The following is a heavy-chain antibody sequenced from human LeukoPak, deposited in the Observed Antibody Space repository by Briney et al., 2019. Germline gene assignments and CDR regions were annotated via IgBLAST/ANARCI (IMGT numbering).Heavy chain of an antibody. CDR2: FSGSGGST. CDR3: AKGDYYDSSGYDY. D-gene: IGHD3-22*01. Sequence: GGSLRLSCAASGFTFSSYAISWVRQAPGKGLEGVSAFSGSGGSTYYADSVKGRFTISRDNSKDTLYLQMNSLRAEDTAVYYCAKGDYYDSSGYDYWGQGTLVTVSS. J-gene: IGHJ4*02. CDR1: GFTFSSYA. V-gene: IGHV3-23*01.